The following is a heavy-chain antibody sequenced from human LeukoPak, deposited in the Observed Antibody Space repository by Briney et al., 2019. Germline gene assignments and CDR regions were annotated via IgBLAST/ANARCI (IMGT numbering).Heavy chain of an antibody. CDR3: AKDLSDYYDSSGYN. V-gene: IGHV3-23*01. J-gene: IGHJ4*02. D-gene: IGHD3-22*01. CDR2: ISGSGGST. CDR1: GFTFSSYA. Sequence: PGGSLRLSCAASGFTFSSYAMSWVRQAPGKGLEWVSAISGSGGSTYYADSVKGRFTISRDNSKNTLYLQMNSLRAEDTAVYYCAKDLSDYYDSSGYNWGQGTLVTVSS.